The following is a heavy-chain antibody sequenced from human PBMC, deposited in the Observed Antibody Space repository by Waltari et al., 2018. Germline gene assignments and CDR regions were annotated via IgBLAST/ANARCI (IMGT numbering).Heavy chain of an antibody. CDR3: AREGYYGSGSYYRIYYYYGMDV. CDR1: GFTFSSYE. D-gene: IGHD3-10*01. J-gene: IGHJ6*02. CDR2: ISSSGSTI. V-gene: IGHV3-48*03. Sequence: EVQLVESGGGLVQPGGSLRLSCAASGFTFSSYEMNWVRQAPGKGLEWVSYISSSGSTIYYADSGKGRFTISRDNAKNSLYLQMNSLRAEDTAVYYCAREGYYGSGSYYRIYYYYGMDVWGQGTTVTVSS.